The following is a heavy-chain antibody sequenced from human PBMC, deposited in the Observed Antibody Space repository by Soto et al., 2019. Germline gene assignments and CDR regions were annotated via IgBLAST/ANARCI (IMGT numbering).Heavy chain of an antibody. Sequence: LRLSCAASGFTFSSYWMSGVRQAPGKGLEWVANIKQDGSEKYYVDSVKGRFTISRDNAKNSLYLQMNSLRAEDTAVYYCARVSGSGSYYKNYYYYGMDVWGQGTTVTVSS. CDR1: GFTFSSYW. V-gene: IGHV3-7*03. CDR2: IKQDGSEK. D-gene: IGHD3-10*01. CDR3: ARVSGSGSYYKNYYYYGMDV. J-gene: IGHJ6*02.